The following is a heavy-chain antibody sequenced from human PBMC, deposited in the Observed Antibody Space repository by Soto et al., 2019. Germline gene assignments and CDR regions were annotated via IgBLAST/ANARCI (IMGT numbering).Heavy chain of an antibody. D-gene: IGHD2-21*01. V-gene: IGHV3-23*01. CDR3: AKFARRSWGGDYFDY. CDR2: ISGSGGTT. Sequence: EVQLLESGGGLVQPGGSLRLSCAASGFSFSSYAMSWVRQAPGTGLEWVSTISGSGGTTYYADSVKGRVTISRDNSKNTLSLQMNSLRAEDTAVYYCAKFARRSWGGDYFDYWGQGTLVTVSS. J-gene: IGHJ4*02. CDR1: GFSFSSYA.